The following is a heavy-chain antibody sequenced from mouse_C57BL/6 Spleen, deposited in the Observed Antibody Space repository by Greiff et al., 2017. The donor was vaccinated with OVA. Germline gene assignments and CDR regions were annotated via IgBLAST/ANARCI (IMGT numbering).Heavy chain of an antibody. Sequence: EVQLQQSGPVLVKPGASVKMSCKASGYTFTDYYMNWVKQSHGKSLEWIGVINPYNGGTSYNQKFKGKATLTVDKSSSTAYMELNSLTSEDSAVYYCARSTPSYFDYWGQGTTLTVSS. D-gene: IGHD5-1*01. J-gene: IGHJ2*01. CDR2: INPYNGGT. V-gene: IGHV1-19*01. CDR1: GYTFTDYY. CDR3: ARSTPSYFDY.